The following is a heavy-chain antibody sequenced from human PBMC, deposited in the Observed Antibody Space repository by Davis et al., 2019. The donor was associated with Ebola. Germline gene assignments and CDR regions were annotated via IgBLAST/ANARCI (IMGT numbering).Heavy chain of an antibody. CDR1: SGSFSGYY. D-gene: IGHD3-3*01. CDR3: ARGRDFRRG. V-gene: IGHV4-34*01. J-gene: IGHJ4*02. CDR2: INHSGST. Sequence: MPSETLSLTCAVYSGSFSGYYWSWIRQPPGKGLEWIGEINHSGSTNYNPSLKSRVTISVDTSKNQFSLKLSSLTAADAAVYYCARGRDFRRGWGQGTLVTVSS.